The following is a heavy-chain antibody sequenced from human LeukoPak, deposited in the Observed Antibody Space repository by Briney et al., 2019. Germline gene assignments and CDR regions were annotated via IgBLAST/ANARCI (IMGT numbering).Heavy chain of an antibody. D-gene: IGHD3-22*01. CDR3: ARGPTGLFIDY. V-gene: IGHV3-13*01. J-gene: IGHJ4*02. CDR1: GFTFSSYD. CDR2: IGTAGDT. Sequence: GGSLRLSCTASGFTFSSYDMHWVRQGTGKGLEWVSAIGTAGDTYYGGSVKGRFTISRENAKNSLYLQMNSLRAEDTAVYYCARGPTGLFIDYWGQGTLVTVSS.